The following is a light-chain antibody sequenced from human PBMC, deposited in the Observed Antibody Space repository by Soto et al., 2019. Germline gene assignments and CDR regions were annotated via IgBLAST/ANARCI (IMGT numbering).Light chain of an antibody. CDR1: QSVSSSY. CDR2: GAS. J-gene: IGKJ3*01. Sequence: EIVLTQSPGTLSLSPGERATLSCRASQSVSSSYLAWYQQKPGQAPRLLIYGASSRATGIPDRFSGSGSGTGSTLHSSRLEPEDFAVYYCQQYGSSPITFGPVTKVDIK. CDR3: QQYGSSPIT. V-gene: IGKV3-20*01.